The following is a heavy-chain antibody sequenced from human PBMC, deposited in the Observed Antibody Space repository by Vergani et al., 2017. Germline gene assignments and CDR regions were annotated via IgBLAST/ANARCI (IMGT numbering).Heavy chain of an antibody. D-gene: IGHD1-26*01. CDR2: IRYDGSNP. CDR1: GYTFGHFD. J-gene: IGHJ6*02. Sequence: QEQLLQSGGGVVQPGGSLRLSCIGSGYTFGHFDMHWVRQAPGKGLAWVAFIRYDGSNPQYIDSVKGRFTISRDKSKDTLCLQMNGLRPEDTGTYFCAKKGGSHYYYGVDVWGQGTTITVSS. V-gene: IGHV3-30*02. CDR3: AKKGGSHYYYGVDV.